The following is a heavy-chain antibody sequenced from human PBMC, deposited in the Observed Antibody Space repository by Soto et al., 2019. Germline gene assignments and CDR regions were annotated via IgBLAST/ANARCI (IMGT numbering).Heavy chain of an antibody. Sequence: QVQLVESGGGVVQPGRSLRLSCAASGFTFSSYGMHWVRQAPGKGLEWVAVISYDGSNKYYADSVKGRFTISRDNSKNTLYLQMNSLRAEDTAVYYCAKGGQDCGGDCYPGDWGQGTLVTVSS. CDR1: GFTFSSYG. CDR3: AKGGQDCGGDCYPGD. V-gene: IGHV3-30*18. J-gene: IGHJ4*02. D-gene: IGHD2-21*02. CDR2: ISYDGSNK.